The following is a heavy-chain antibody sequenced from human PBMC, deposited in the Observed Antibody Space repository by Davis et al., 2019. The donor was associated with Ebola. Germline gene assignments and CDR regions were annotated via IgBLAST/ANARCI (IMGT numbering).Heavy chain of an antibody. J-gene: IGHJ4*02. CDR1: GYTFSSYT. CDR2: ISAYNGNT. Sequence: ASVKVSCKASGYTFSSYTISWVRQAPGQGLEWMGWISAYNGNTNYAQKLQGRVTMTTDTSTSTAYMELRSLRSDDTAVYYCARAQFPTTSDHWGQGTLVTVSS. V-gene: IGHV1-18*01. D-gene: IGHD1-1*01. CDR3: ARAQFPTTSDH.